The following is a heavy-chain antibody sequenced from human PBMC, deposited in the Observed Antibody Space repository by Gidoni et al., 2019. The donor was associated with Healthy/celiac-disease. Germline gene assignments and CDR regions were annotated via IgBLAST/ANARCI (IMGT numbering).Heavy chain of an antibody. D-gene: IGHD3-10*01. J-gene: IGHJ6*02. Sequence: QVQLVQSGAEVKKPGASVKVSCKASGYTFTSYGISWVRQAPGQGLEWMGWISAYNGNTNYAQKLQGRVTMTTDTSTSTAYMELRSLRSDDTAVYYCARAYYYGSGSYLFPYYYGMDVWGQGTTVTVSS. CDR3: ARAYYYGSGSYLFPYYYGMDV. CDR2: ISAYNGNT. V-gene: IGHV1-18*01. CDR1: GYTFTSYG.